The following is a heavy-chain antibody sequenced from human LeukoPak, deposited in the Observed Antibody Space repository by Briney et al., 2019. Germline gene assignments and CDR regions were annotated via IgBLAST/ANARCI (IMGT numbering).Heavy chain of an antibody. Sequence: SGGSLRLSCAASGFTFSSYSMNWVRQAPGKGLEWVSYISSSSSTIYYADSVKGRFTISRDNAKNSLYLQMNSLRAEDTAVYYCAARDSSSWYRRDYWGQGTLVTVSS. CDR2: ISSSSSTI. J-gene: IGHJ4*02. D-gene: IGHD6-13*01. CDR1: GFTFSSYS. V-gene: IGHV3-48*01. CDR3: AARDSSSWYRRDY.